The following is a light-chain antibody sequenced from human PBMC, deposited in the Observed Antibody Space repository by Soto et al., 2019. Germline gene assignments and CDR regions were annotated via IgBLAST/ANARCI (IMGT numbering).Light chain of an antibody. J-gene: IGKJ3*01. CDR1: QDIRND. CDR2: AAS. CDR3: LQDFTYPFT. Sequence: AIQMTQSPSSLSASVGDRVTITCRASQDIRNDLGWYQQKPGKAPNLLIYAASTLQSGVPSRFIGSGSGTDFTLTISGLQPEGFATYYCLQDFTYPFTFGPGTRVDI. V-gene: IGKV1-6*01.